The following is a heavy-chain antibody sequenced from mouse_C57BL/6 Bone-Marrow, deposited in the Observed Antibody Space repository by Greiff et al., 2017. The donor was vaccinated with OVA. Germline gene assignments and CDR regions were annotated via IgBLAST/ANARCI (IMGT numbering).Heavy chain of an antibody. CDR3: ARVGGNHWYFDV. J-gene: IGHJ1*03. D-gene: IGHD2-1*01. Sequence: VQLQQPGPELVKPGASVKLSCKASGYTFTSYWMHWVKQRPGQGLEWIGNINPSNGGTNYNEKFKSKATLTVDKSSSTAYMQLSSLTSEDSAVYYCARVGGNHWYFDVWGTGTTVTVSS. CDR1: GYTFTSYW. V-gene: IGHV1-53*01. CDR2: INPSNGGT.